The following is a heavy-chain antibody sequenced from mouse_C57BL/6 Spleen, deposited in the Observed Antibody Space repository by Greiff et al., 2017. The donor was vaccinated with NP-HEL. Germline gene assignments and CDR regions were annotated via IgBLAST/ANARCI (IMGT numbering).Heavy chain of an antibody. D-gene: IGHD1-1*01. Sequence: QVQLKQPGAELVKPGASVKMSCKASGYTFTSYWITWVKQRPGQGLEWIGDIYPGSGSTNYNEKFKSKATLTVDTSSSTAYMQLSSLTSEDSAVYYCARRSDYGSSYMFAYWGQGTLVTVSA. V-gene: IGHV1-55*01. CDR3: ARRSDYGSSYMFAY. CDR1: GYTFTSYW. CDR2: IYPGSGST. J-gene: IGHJ3*01.